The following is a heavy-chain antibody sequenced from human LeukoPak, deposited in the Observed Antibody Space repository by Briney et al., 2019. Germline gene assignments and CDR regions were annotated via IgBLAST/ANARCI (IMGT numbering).Heavy chain of an antibody. J-gene: IGHJ4*02. CDR2: IWYDGSNK. Sequence: PGGSLRLSCAASGFTFSSYGMHWVRQAPGKGLEWVAVIWYDGSNKYYADSVKGRFTISRDNSKNTLYLQMNSLRAEDTAVYYCARDSSWNYVADYWGQGTLVTVSS. CDR3: ARDSSWNYVADY. V-gene: IGHV3-33*01. D-gene: IGHD1-7*01. CDR1: GFTFSSYG.